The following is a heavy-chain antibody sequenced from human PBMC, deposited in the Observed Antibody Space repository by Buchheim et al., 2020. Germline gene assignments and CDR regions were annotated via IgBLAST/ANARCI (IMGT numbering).Heavy chain of an antibody. Sequence: EVQLLESGGGLVQPGGSLRLSCAASGFTFSSYAMSWVRQAPGKGLEWVSAISGSGGSTYYADSGKGRFTISRENSKNTLYLQMNSLRAEDTAVYYCAKSTSYYDFWSGYKKNYYYYGMDVWGQGTT. CDR3: AKSTSYYDFWSGYKKNYYYYGMDV. J-gene: IGHJ6*02. V-gene: IGHV3-23*01. D-gene: IGHD3-3*01. CDR2: ISGSGGST. CDR1: GFTFSSYA.